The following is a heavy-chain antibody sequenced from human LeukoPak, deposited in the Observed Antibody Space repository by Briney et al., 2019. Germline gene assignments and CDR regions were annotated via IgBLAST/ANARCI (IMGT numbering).Heavy chain of an antibody. Sequence: PGGSLRLSCAASGFTFSNYWMNWVRQAPGKGPEWVAIIKRDGSEKYYVDSVKGRFTISRDNSKNTLYLQMNSLRAEDTAVYYCAKGGRVPAAQFDPWGQGTLVTVSS. CDR2: IKRDGSEK. J-gene: IGHJ5*02. D-gene: IGHD2-2*01. CDR1: GFTFSNYW. CDR3: AKGGRVPAAQFDP. V-gene: IGHV3-7*03.